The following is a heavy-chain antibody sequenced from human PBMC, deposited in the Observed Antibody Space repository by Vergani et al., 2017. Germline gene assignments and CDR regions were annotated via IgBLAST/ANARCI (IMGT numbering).Heavy chain of an antibody. Sequence: QVQLVQSGAEVKKPGASVKVSCKASGYTFTSYYMHWVRQAPGQGLEWMGIINPSGGSTSYAQKFQGRVTMTRDTSTSTVYMELSSLRSEDTAVYYCARDSRYCSSTSCYVGRDWFDPWGQGTLVIVSS. CDR3: ARDSRYCSSTSCYVGRDWFDP. V-gene: IGHV1-46*01. CDR1: GYTFTSYY. J-gene: IGHJ5*02. CDR2: INPSGGST. D-gene: IGHD2-2*01.